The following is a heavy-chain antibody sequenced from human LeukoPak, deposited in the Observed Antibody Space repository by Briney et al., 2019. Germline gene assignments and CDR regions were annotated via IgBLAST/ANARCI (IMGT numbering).Heavy chain of an antibody. CDR3: AKDLGYSQGHGFGH. CDR1: GFTFSNFN. Sequence: PGRSLRLSCAAFGFTFSNFNMHWVRQAPGEGLEWVALISREGTNEYYADSVKGRFTISRDNSKNSLYLQMNGLRVEDTAVYYCAKDLGYSQGHGFGHWGQGTPVTVSS. V-gene: IGHV3-30*18. D-gene: IGHD5-18*01. CDR2: ISREGTNE. J-gene: IGHJ5*02.